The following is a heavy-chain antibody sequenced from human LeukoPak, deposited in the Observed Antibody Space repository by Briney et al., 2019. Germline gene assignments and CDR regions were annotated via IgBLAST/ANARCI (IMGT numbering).Heavy chain of an antibody. CDR3: ARGPQRGAAANYYGMDV. Sequence: PGGSLRLSCAVSGFTLSSYWMHWVRQAPGKGLVRVSRINSDGSSTSYADSVKGRFTISRDNAKSTLYLQMNSLRAEDTAVYYCARGPQRGAAANYYGMDVWGQGTTVTVSS. D-gene: IGHD2-2*01. J-gene: IGHJ6*02. V-gene: IGHV3-74*01. CDR1: GFTLSSYW. CDR2: INSDGSST.